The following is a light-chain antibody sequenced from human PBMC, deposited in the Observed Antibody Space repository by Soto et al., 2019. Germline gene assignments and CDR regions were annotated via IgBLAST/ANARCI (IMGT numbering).Light chain of an antibody. CDR1: SSDVGGYNY. V-gene: IGLV2-14*01. CDR3: SSYTTSNTRQIV. CDR2: DVS. Sequence: QSVLTQPASVSGSPGQSITISCTGTSSDVGGYNYVSWYQQHPGKAPKFMIYDVSNRPSGVSNRFSGSKSGNTASLTISGLQAKDEADYYCSSYTTSNTRQIVFGTGTKVT. J-gene: IGLJ1*01.